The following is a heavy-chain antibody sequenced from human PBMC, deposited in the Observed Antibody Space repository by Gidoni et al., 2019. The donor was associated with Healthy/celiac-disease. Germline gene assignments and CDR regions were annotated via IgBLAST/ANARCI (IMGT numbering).Heavy chain of an antibody. CDR1: GFTFSGYA. D-gene: IGHD2-2*01. J-gene: IGHJ4*02. Sequence: EVQLLESGGGLVQPGGALRLYWAASGFTFSGYAMSWVRQAPGKGLEWVSAISSSGCSTYYAYSVKCRFTIARDNSKNTLYLQWNSLRADDTAVYYCAKDEDIVVVPAAPFDYWGQGTLVTVSS. CDR2: ISSSGCST. CDR3: AKDEDIVVVPAAPFDY. V-gene: IGHV3-23*01.